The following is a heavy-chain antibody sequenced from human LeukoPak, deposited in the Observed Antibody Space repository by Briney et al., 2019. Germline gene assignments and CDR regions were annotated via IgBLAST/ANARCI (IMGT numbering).Heavy chain of an antibody. V-gene: IGHV4-59*11. CDR3: ARYIVVVEAFDI. D-gene: IGHD2-15*01. J-gene: IGHJ3*02. CDR1: GGYISSHY. Sequence: SETLSLTCTVSGGYISSHYWSWIRQPPGKGLEWIGYIYYSGSTNYNPSLKSRVTISVDTSKNQFSLKLSSVTAADTAVYYCARYIVVVEAFDIWGQGTMVTVSS. CDR2: IYYSGST.